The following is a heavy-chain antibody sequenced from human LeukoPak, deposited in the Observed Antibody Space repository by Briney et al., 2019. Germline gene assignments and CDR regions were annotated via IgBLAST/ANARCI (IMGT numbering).Heavy chain of an antibody. CDR3: ARDDSSAGHGDY. CDR2: ISSSVSTI. V-gene: IGHV3-48*03. D-gene: IGHD6-19*01. J-gene: IGHJ4*02. CDR1: GFTFSSYE. Sequence: PGGSLRLSCAASGFTFSSYEMNWVRQAPGKGLEWVSYISSSVSTIYYADSVKGRFTISRDNAKNSLYLQMNSLRAEDTAVYYCARDDSSAGHGDYWGQGTLVTVSS.